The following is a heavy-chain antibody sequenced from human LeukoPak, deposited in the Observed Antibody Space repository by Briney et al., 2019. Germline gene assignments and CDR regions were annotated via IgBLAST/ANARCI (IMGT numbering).Heavy chain of an antibody. CDR2: IRSNSDGGTI. Sequence: GGSLRLSCATSGFTFSNAWMNWVRQAPGKGLEWVGRIRSNSDGGTIDYAAPVKGRFTLSRDDSKTTLYLQMNSLQTEDTAVYYCATDYYDSTWGQGTLVTVSS. CDR3: ATDYYDST. V-gene: IGHV3-15*07. D-gene: IGHD3-22*01. J-gene: IGHJ5*02. CDR1: GFTFSNAW.